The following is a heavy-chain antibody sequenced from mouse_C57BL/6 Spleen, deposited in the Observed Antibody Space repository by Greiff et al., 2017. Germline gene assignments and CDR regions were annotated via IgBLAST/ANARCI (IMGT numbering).Heavy chain of an antibody. Sequence: QVQLQQSGPELVKPGASVKLSCKASGYTFTSYWMHWVKQRPGQGLEWIGEIDPTDSYTNYNQKFKGKSTLTVDKSSSTAYMQLSSLKSEDSAVYYCARMYYGSSSYAMDYWGQGTSVTVSS. CDR2: IDPTDSYT. J-gene: IGHJ4*01. CDR3: ARMYYGSSSYAMDY. CDR1: GYTFTSYW. V-gene: IGHV1-69*01. D-gene: IGHD1-1*01.